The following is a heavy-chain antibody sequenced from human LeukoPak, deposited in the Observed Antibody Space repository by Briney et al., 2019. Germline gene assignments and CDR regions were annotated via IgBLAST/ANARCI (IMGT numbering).Heavy chain of an antibody. V-gene: IGHV3-23*01. CDR2: ISGNGGST. CDR1: GFTFSSYD. Sequence: GGSLRLSCAASGFTFSSYDMSWVRQAPGKGLEWVSAISGNGGSTYYADSVKGRFTISRDNSKNTLYLQMNSLRAEDTAVYYCANNYYGSGTYYNPRGYWGQGTLVTVSS. D-gene: IGHD3-10*01. J-gene: IGHJ4*02. CDR3: ANNYYGSGTYYNPRGY.